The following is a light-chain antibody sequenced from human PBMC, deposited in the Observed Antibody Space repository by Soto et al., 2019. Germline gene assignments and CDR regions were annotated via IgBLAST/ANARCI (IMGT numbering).Light chain of an antibody. CDR3: QSYDSSLSGFVV. V-gene: IGLV1-40*01. CDR1: SSNIGAGYN. CDR2: VNN. Sequence: QAVVTQPPSVSGAPGQRVTISCTGSSSNIGAGYNVHWYQQLPGTAPKLVIYVNNNRPSGVPDRFSGSKSGTSASLAITGLQAEDEADYYCQSYDSSLSGFVVFGGGTKLTVL. J-gene: IGLJ2*01.